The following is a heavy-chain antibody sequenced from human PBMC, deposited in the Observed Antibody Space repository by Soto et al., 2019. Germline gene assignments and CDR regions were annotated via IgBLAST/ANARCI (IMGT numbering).Heavy chain of an antibody. J-gene: IGHJ3*02. D-gene: IGHD1-26*01. CDR2: ISGSGGST. V-gene: IGHV3-23*01. CDR3: ARGGRRSGSYADAFDI. CDR1: GFTFSSYA. Sequence: PGGSLRLSCAASGFTFSSYAMSWVRQAPGKGLEWVSAISGSGGSTYYVDSVKGRFTISRDNAKNSLYLQMNSLRAEDTAVYYCARGGRRSGSYADAFDIWGQGTMVTVSS.